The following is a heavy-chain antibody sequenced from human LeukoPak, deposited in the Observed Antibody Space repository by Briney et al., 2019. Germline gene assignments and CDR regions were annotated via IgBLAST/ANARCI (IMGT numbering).Heavy chain of an antibody. D-gene: IGHD5-24*01. CDR1: VYTFTNND. J-gene: IGHJ4*02. V-gene: IGHV1-8*01. CDR2: MNPNSGNT. Sequence: VSVKVSCKASVYTFTNNDINWVRQATGQGLEWMGWMNPNSGNTGYAQKFQGRVTMTRNASINTAYMELSSLRSEDTAVYYCARRSRRDGYKTLFDYWGQGTLVTVSS. CDR3: ARRSRRDGYKTLFDY.